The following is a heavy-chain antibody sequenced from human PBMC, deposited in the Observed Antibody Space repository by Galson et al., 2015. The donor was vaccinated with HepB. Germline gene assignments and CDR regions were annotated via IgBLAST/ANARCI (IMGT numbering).Heavy chain of an antibody. D-gene: IGHD1-1*01. CDR3: TRSPDNWIDYYMDL. Sequence: SLRLSCAASGFTFSGSSMHWVRQASGKGLEWLGRIRSKGNNYATAYAASVKGRFTISRDDSRTTAYLHMNSLKTEDTAVYYCTRSPDNWIDYYMDLWGKGTTVTVSS. J-gene: IGHJ6*03. V-gene: IGHV3-73*01. CDR1: GFTFSGSS. CDR2: IRSKGNNYAT.